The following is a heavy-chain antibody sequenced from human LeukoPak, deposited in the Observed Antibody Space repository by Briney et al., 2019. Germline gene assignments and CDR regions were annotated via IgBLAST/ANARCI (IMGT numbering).Heavy chain of an antibody. Sequence: ASVKVSCKASGYTFTGYYMHWVRQAPGQGLEWMGWINPNSGGTNYAQKFQGRVTMTRDTSISTAYMELSRLRSDDTAVYYCARDPSWNYVFDYWGQGTLVTVSS. V-gene: IGHV1-2*02. D-gene: IGHD1-7*01. CDR3: ARDPSWNYVFDY. J-gene: IGHJ4*02. CDR1: GYTFTGYY. CDR2: INPNSGGT.